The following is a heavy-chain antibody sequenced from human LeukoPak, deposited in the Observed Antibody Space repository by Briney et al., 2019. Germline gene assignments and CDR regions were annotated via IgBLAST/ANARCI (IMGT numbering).Heavy chain of an antibody. CDR2: INPNSGGT. CDR1: GYTFTGYY. J-gene: IGHJ6*03. CDR3: ARGRAVTPLYYYYYMDV. Sequence: ASVKVSCKASGYTFTGYYMHWVRQAPGQGLEWMGWINPNSGGTNYAQKFQGWVTMTRDTSISTAYMELSRLRSDDTAVYYCARGRAVTPLYYYYYMDVWGKGTTVTVSS. V-gene: IGHV1-2*04. D-gene: IGHD2-2*02.